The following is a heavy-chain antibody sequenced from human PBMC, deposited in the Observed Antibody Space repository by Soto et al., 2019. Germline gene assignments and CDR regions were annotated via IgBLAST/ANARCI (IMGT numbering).Heavy chain of an antibody. Sequence: SETLSLPCTVSGSSICSSSYYTGWIRQPPGKGLEWIGSIYYRGNTYYNPSLKSRVTISVDTSKNQFSLKLSSVTAADTAVYYCAREGGGYCSGGSCQVDYWGQGTLVTVS. D-gene: IGHD2-15*01. CDR3: AREGGGYCSGGSCQVDY. V-gene: IGHV4-39*02. CDR2: IYYRGNT. CDR1: GSSICSSSYY. J-gene: IGHJ4*02.